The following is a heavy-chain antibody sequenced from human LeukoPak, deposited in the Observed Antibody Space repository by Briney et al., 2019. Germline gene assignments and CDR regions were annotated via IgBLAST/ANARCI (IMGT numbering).Heavy chain of an antibody. CDR1: GGSISSGDYY. Sequence: SETLSLTCTVSGGSISSGDYYWSWIRQPPGKGLEWIAYMYYSGSTYYNPSLKSRVTMSADTSKNQLSLKLSSVTAADTAVYHCARPYYYDSRIDPWGQGILVTVSS. J-gene: IGHJ5*02. D-gene: IGHD3-22*01. V-gene: IGHV4-30-4*01. CDR3: ARPYYYDSRIDP. CDR2: MYYSGST.